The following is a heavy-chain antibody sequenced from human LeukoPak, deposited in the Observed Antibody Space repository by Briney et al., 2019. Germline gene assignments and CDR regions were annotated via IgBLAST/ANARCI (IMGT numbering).Heavy chain of an antibody. Sequence: GGSLRLPCAASGFTFSSYWMHWVRQAPGKGLEWVSYISSSGSTIYYADSVKGRFTISRDNARNSLYLQMNSLRAEDTAVYYCARDNYDSSGPYYFDYWGQGTLVTVSS. CDR1: GFTFSSYW. CDR3: ARDNYDSSGPYYFDY. D-gene: IGHD3-22*01. V-gene: IGHV3-48*04. J-gene: IGHJ4*02. CDR2: ISSSGSTI.